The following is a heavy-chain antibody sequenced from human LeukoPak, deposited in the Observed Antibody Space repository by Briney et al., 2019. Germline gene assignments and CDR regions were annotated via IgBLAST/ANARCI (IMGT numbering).Heavy chain of an antibody. D-gene: IGHD3-10*01. J-gene: IGHJ3*02. CDR3: ARTPPPPEDPNPVWFGELSVVSAFDI. V-gene: IGHV4-61*02. CDR2: IYTSGST. Sequence: PSQTLSLTCTVSGGSISSGSYYWSWIRQPAGKGLEWIGRIYTSGSTNYNPSLKSRVTISVDTSKNQFSLKLSSVTAADTAVYYWARTPPPPEDPNPVWFGELSVVSAFDIWGQGTMVTVSS. CDR1: GGSISSGSYY.